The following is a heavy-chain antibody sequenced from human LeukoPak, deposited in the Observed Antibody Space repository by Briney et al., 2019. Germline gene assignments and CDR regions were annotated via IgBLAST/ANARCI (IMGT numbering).Heavy chain of an antibody. CDR3: ARDPSSGWYLKGWFDP. D-gene: IGHD6-19*01. CDR2: ISSSSNYI. J-gene: IGHJ5*02. Sequence: GGSLRLSCAASGFTFSSYSMNWVRQAPGKGLEWVSSISSSSNYIYYADSVKGRSTISRDNAKNSLYLQMNSLRAEDTAVYYCARDPSSGWYLKGWFDPWGQGTLVTVSS. CDR1: GFTFSSYS. V-gene: IGHV3-21*01.